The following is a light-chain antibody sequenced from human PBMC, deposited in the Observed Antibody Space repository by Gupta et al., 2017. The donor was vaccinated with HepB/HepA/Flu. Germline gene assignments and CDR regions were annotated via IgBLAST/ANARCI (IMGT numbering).Light chain of an antibody. J-gene: IGLJ2*01. CDR2: VNN. V-gene: IGLV1-40*01. CDR3: QTYDSSLSASI. CDR1: SSNIGANYD. Sequence: QSVLTQPPSVSAAPGQRVTISCTGSSSNIGANYDVHWYQQFPGRAPKLLIYVNNNRPSGVPDRFSGSKSGTSASLAITGLQAEDEANYYCQTYDSSLSASIFGGGTKLTVL.